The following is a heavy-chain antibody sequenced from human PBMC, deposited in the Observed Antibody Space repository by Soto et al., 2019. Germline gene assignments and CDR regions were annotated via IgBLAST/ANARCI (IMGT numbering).Heavy chain of an antibody. J-gene: IGHJ4*02. CDR1: GFNFNNYG. CDR2: ISFQGTND. CDR3: VKLMFDHDSSGFSGDY. D-gene: IGHD3-22*01. V-gene: IGHV3-30*18. Sequence: QVQLVESGGGVVQPGGSLRLSCAGSGFNFNNYGMYWVRQAPGKGLEWVAFISFQGTNDYYAEAVKGRFTISKDYSKKTLFLQMNSPRADDTTMYYCVKLMFDHDSSGFSGDYWGQGTLVTVS.